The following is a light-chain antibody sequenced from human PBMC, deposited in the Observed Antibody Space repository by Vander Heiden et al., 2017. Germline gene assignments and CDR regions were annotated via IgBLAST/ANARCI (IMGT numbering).Light chain of an antibody. Sequence: TQMTQSPSSLSASVGDRVTVTCRASQSISSYLNWYQQKPGKAPKLLIYATSSLESGVPSRFSGSGSGTDFTLTISSLQPEDFATYYCQQNYSTPHTFGQGTKLEIK. J-gene: IGKJ2*01. CDR3: QQNYSTPHT. CDR1: QSISSY. V-gene: IGKV1-39*01. CDR2: ATS.